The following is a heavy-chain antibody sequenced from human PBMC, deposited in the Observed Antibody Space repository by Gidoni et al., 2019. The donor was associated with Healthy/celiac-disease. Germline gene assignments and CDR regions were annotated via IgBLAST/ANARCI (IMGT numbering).Heavy chain of an antibody. V-gene: IGHV3-33*01. CDR3: AREGDIVVVPAANGYGMDV. J-gene: IGHJ6*02. Sequence: QVQLVESGGGVVQPGRSLRLSCAASGFTFSSYGMQCFRQAPGKGLEWVAVICDDGSNKYYADSVKGRFTISRDNSKNTLYLQMNSLRAEDTAVYYCAREGDIVVVPAANGYGMDVWGQGTTVTVSS. D-gene: IGHD2-2*01. CDR2: ICDDGSNK. CDR1: GFTFSSYG.